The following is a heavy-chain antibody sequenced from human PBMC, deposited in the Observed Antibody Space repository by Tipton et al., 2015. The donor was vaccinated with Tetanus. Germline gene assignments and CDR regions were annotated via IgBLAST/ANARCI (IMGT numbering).Heavy chain of an antibody. CDR2: INPNSGGT. V-gene: IGHV1-2*02. CDR1: GYTFTGYY. CDR3: ARGPLYCSGGSCYSPVVDY. D-gene: IGHD2-15*01. Sequence: QLVQSGAEVKKPGASVKVSCKASGYTFTGYYMHWVRQAPGQGLEWMGWINPNSGGTNYAQKFQGRVTMTRDTSISTAYVELSRLRSDDTAVYYCARGPLYCSGGSCYSPVVDYWGQGTLVTVSS. J-gene: IGHJ4*02.